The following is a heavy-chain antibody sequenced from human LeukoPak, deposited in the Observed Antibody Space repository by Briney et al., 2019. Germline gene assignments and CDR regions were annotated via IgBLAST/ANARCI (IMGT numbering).Heavy chain of an antibody. D-gene: IGHD5-12*01. Sequence: GGSLRLSCAASGFTFSDLHIDWVRQAPGKGLKWVGRIRNKATSYTTEYAASVKGRFSISRDDSKNSVYLQMNNLQTEDTAVYYCAGGSRGYFDYWGQGTLVTVSS. CDR3: AGGSRGYFDY. V-gene: IGHV3-72*01. CDR2: IRNKATSYTT. CDR1: GFTFSDLH. J-gene: IGHJ4*02.